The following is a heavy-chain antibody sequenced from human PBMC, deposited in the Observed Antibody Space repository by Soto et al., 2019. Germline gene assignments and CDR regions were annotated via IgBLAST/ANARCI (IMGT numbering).Heavy chain of an antibody. V-gene: IGHV3-48*02. CDR3: ARVVVVIPPGYYYAMDV. J-gene: IGHJ6*02. CDR1: GFTFSSYA. D-gene: IGHD3-22*01. Sequence: GSLRLSCAASGFTFSSYAMIWVRQAPGRGLEWVAYITSSSDTIYYSDSVKGRFTISRDNGKNSLFLQMNSLRDEDTAVYYCARVVVVIPPGYYYAMDVWGQGTTVTVSS. CDR2: ITSSSDTI.